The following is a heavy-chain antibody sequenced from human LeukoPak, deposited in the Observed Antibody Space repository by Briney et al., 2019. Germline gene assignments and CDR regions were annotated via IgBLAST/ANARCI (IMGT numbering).Heavy chain of an antibody. V-gene: IGHV3-23*01. Sequence: GGSLRLSCAASGFTFSSYAMSWVRQAPGKGLEGVSAIRGSGGSTYYADSVKGRFTISRDNSKNTLYLQMNSLRAEDTAVYYCAKDCHYDSSGYYPGDAFDIWGQGTMVTVSS. CDR2: IRGSGGST. CDR1: GFTFSSYA. CDR3: AKDCHYDSSGYYPGDAFDI. D-gene: IGHD3-22*01. J-gene: IGHJ3*02.